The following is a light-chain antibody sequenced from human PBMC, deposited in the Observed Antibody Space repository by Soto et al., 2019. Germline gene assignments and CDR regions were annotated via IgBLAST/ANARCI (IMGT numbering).Light chain of an antibody. CDR2: DAS. V-gene: IGKV1-9*01. Sequence: IQLTQSPSSLSASVGDRVTITCRASQDISSYLAWYQQKPGKVPKLLIYDASTLQSGVPSRFSGSGSGTDFTLTISSLKPEDFSTYYCQQLYRYPLTFGGGTKVEIK. J-gene: IGKJ4*01. CDR1: QDISSY. CDR3: QQLYRYPLT.